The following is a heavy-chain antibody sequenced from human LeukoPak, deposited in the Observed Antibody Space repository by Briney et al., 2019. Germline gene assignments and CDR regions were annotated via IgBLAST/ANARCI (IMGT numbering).Heavy chain of an antibody. D-gene: IGHD3-9*01. V-gene: IGHV4-34*01. CDR1: GGSFSGYY. Sequence: PSETLSLTCAVYGGSFSGYYWSWIRQPPGKGLEWIGEINHSGSTNYNPSLKSRVTISVDTSKNQFSLKLSSVTAADTAVYYCARGLRYYDILTGYYTDYFDYWGQGTLVTVSS. J-gene: IGHJ4*02. CDR2: INHSGST. CDR3: ARGLRYYDILTGYYTDYFDY.